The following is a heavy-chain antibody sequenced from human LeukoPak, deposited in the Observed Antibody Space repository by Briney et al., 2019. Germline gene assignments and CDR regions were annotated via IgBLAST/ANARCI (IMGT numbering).Heavy chain of an antibody. Sequence: GASVKVSCKAPGGTFSSYAISWVRQAPGQGLEWMGGIIPIFGTANYAQKFQGRVTITTDESTSTAYMELSSLRSEDTAVYYCARGRDFWSGYYDTNPYYYYYYMDVWGKGTTVTVSS. CDR2: IIPIFGTA. J-gene: IGHJ6*03. CDR1: GGTFSSYA. D-gene: IGHD3-3*01. CDR3: ARGRDFWSGYYDTNPYYYYYYMDV. V-gene: IGHV1-69*05.